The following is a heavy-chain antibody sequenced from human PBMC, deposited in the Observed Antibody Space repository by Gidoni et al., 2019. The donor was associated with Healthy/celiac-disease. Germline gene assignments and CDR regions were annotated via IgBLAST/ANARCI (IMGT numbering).Heavy chain of an antibody. Sequence: EVQLVESGGGLVQPGGSLRLSCEASGFTFSSYAMHWVRQAPGKGLEYVSAISSNGGSTYYANSVKGRFTISRDNSKNTLYLQMGSLRAEDMAVYYCARAPIVVVPADYWGQGTLVTVSS. CDR3: ARAPIVVVPADY. CDR1: GFTFSSYA. CDR2: ISSNGGST. D-gene: IGHD2-2*01. J-gene: IGHJ4*02. V-gene: IGHV3-64*01.